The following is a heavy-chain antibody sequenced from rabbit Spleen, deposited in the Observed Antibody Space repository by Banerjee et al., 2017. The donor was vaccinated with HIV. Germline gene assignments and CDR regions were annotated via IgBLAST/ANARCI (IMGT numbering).Heavy chain of an antibody. CDR2: IDSVFGLT. CDR3: AREVLYAAYAGFGDATMYYFDL. J-gene: IGHJ4*01. V-gene: IGHV1S47*01. D-gene: IGHD6-1*01. Sequence: QQQLVESGGGLVKPGASLTLTCKASGFSFSSYGVSWVRQAPGKGLEWIGYIDSVFGLTYYATWVNGRFTISSHNAQNTLYLQLNSLTAADTATYFCAREVLYAAYAGFGDATMYYFDLWGQGTLVTVS. CDR1: GFSFSSYG.